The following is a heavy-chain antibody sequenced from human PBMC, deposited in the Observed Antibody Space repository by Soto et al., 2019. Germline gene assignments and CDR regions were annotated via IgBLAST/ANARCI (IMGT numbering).Heavy chain of an antibody. V-gene: IGHV4-39*01. CDR1: GGSISSSSYY. CDR3: ARYISSPDNWFDP. J-gene: IGHJ5*02. CDR2: IYYSGST. Sequence: SETLSLTCTVSGGSISSSSYYWGWIRQPPGKGLEWIGSIYYSGSTYYNPSLKSRVTISVDTSKNQFSLKLSSVTAADTAVYYCARYISSPDNWFDPWGQGTLVTVSS. D-gene: IGHD3-3*02.